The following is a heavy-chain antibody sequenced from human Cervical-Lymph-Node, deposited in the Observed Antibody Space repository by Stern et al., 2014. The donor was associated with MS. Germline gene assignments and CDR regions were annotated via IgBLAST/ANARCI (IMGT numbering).Heavy chain of an antibody. V-gene: IGHV3-33*01. CDR2: FWYDGSNK. Sequence: VQLVESGGGVVQPGRSLRLSCAASGFTFSSYGMHWVRQAPGKGLEWVSVFWYDGSNKHYADSVKGRFTISRDNSKNTLYLPMNSLRAEAAAIYSGARGSSSSSYYYYAMDVWGQGTTVTVSS. D-gene: IGHD6-6*01. J-gene: IGHJ6*02. CDR3: ARGSSSSSYYYYAMDV. CDR1: GFTFSSYG.